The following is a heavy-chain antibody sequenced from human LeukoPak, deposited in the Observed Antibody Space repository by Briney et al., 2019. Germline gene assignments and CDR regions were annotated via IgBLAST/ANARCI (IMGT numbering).Heavy chain of an antibody. Sequence: ASVKVSCKASGYTFTSYYMHWVRQAPGQGLEWMGIINPSGGSTSYAQKFQGRVTMTRDTSSSTVYMELSSLRSEDTAVYYCASSGYKYRTFDPWGQGTLVTVSS. CDR1: GYTFTSYY. J-gene: IGHJ5*02. V-gene: IGHV1-46*03. CDR3: ASSGYKYRTFDP. CDR2: INPSGGST. D-gene: IGHD5-24*01.